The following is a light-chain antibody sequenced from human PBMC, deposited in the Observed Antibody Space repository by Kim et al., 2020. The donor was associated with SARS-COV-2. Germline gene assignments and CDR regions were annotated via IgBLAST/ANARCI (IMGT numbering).Light chain of an antibody. V-gene: IGLV3-1*01. J-gene: IGLJ2*01. CDR3: QAWDSSTEV. CDR2: QDS. Sequence: VSPGQTASITCSGEKLGDKYACWYQQKPGQSPVLVIYQDSKRPSGIPERFSGSNSGNTATLTISGTQAMDEADYYCQAWDSSTEVFGGGTQLTVL. CDR1: KLGDKY.